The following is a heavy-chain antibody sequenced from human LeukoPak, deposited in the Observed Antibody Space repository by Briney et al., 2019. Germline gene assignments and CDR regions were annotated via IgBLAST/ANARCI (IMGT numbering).Heavy chain of an antibody. CDR1: GGSFSGYY. Sequence: SETLSLTCAVYGGSFSGYYWSWIRQPPGKGLEWIGEINHSGSTNYNPSLKSRVTISVDTSKNQFSLKLSSVTAADTAVYYCARGMRRFLRPSYYYYMDVWGKGTTVTVSS. V-gene: IGHV4-34*01. CDR2: INHSGST. CDR3: ARGMRRFLRPSYYYYMDV. J-gene: IGHJ6*03. D-gene: IGHD3-3*01.